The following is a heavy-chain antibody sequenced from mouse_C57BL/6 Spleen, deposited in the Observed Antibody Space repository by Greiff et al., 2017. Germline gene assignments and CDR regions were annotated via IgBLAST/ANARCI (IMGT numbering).Heavy chain of an antibody. V-gene: IGHV1-15*01. CDR1: GYTFTDYE. J-gene: IGHJ4*01. CDR2: IDPETGGT. CDR3: ARSDGKGAMDY. Sequence: VQLQQSGAELVRPGASVTLSCKASGYTFTDYEMHWVKQTPVHGLEWIGAIDPETGGTAYNQKFKGKAILTADKSSSTAYMELRSLTSEDSAVYFCARSDGKGAMDYWGQGTSVTVSS. D-gene: IGHD2-1*01.